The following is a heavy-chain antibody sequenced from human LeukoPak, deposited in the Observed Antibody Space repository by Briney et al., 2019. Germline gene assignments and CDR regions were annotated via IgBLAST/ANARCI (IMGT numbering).Heavy chain of an antibody. CDR1: GGSFSGYY. J-gene: IGHJ4*02. CDR2: INHSGGT. Sequence: PSETLSLTCAVYGGSFSGYYWSWIRQPPGKGLEWIGEINHSGGTNYNPSLKSRVTISVDTSKNPFSLKLSSVTAADTAVCYCARGLNFDYWGQGTLVTVS. V-gene: IGHV4-34*01. CDR3: ARGLNFDY.